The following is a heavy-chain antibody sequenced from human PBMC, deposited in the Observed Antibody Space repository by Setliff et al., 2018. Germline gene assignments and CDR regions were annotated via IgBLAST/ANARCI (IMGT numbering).Heavy chain of an antibody. CDR3: ARGNSGGDY. CDR1: GGTFSDYY. J-gene: IGHJ4*02. D-gene: IGHD6-25*01. Sequence: ETLSLTCAAYGGTFSDYYWTWIRQPPGKGLVWVSRINGDGRSTNYADSVKGRFTISRDNAKNTLYLQMNSLRAEDTAVYYCARGNSGGDYWGQGTLVTVSS. V-gene: IGHV3-74*01. CDR2: INGDGRST.